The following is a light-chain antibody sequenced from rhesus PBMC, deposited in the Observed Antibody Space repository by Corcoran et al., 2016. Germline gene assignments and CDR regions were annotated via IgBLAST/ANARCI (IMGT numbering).Light chain of an antibody. CDR1: QGISNW. J-gene: IGKJ2*01. CDR3: QQHDNSPPS. Sequence: DIQMTQSPSSLSASVGDRVTITCRASQGISNWLAWYQQKPGKAPRLLNYRASNLETGVPSRFSGSGSGTDFTLTIRSLQPEDIATYYCQQHDNSPPSFGQGTKVEIK. V-gene: IGKV1-69*01. CDR2: RAS.